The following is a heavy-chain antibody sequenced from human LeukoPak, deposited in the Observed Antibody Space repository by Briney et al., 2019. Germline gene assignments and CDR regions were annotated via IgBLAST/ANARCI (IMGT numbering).Heavy chain of an antibody. J-gene: IGHJ4*02. Sequence: PGGSLRLSCAASGFTFDAYGMSWVRQAPGKGLEWVSGINWNGGSTGYADSVKGRFTISRDNAKNSLYLQMNSLRAEDTALYYCARAPDNSGSYYELFDYWGQGTLVTVSS. CDR3: ARAPDNSGSYYELFDY. D-gene: IGHD1-26*01. V-gene: IGHV3-20*04. CDR2: INWNGGST. CDR1: GFTFDAYG.